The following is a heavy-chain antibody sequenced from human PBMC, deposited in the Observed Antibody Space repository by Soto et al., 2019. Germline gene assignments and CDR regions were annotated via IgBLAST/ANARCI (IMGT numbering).Heavy chain of an antibody. CDR3: AHRLARGATGLYFQH. Sequence: KESGPTLVKPTQTLTLTCTFSGLSLSTSGVAVGWIRQPPGKALEWLALIYWDDDKRYSPSLKSRLTITKDTSKNQVVLTMTNMDPVDTSTYYCAHRLARGATGLYFQHWGQGTPVTVSS. CDR2: IYWDDDK. CDR1: GLSLSTSGVA. J-gene: IGHJ1*01. D-gene: IGHD3-9*01. V-gene: IGHV2-5*02.